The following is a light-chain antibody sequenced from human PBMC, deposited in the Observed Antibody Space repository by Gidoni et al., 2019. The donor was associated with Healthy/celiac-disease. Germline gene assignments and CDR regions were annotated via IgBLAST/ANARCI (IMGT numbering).Light chain of an antibody. Sequence: EIVLTQSPGTLSLFPGERATLSCRASQSVSSSYLAWYQQKPGQAPRLLIYGASSRATGIPDRFSGSGSGTDFTLTISRLEPEDFAVYYCQQYGSSPRTFGRGTKVEIK. CDR3: QQYGSSPRT. CDR2: GAS. CDR1: QSVSSSY. J-gene: IGKJ1*01. V-gene: IGKV3-20*01.